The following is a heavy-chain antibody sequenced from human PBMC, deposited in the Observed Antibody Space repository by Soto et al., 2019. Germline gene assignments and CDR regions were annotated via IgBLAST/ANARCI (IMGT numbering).Heavy chain of an antibody. D-gene: IGHD2-2*01. CDR1: GFTFSTYW. J-gene: IGHJ4*02. CDR2: IKEDGSEE. V-gene: IGHV3-7*01. Sequence: EVQLVQSGGDLVQPGGSLRLSCVASGFTFSTYWMTWVRQAPGMGLEWVAGIKEDGSEEVYVDSVKGRYSISRDNAKSSLYLQQNSLRAEDPAVYYCATAISSPFSNFEYWGQGSLVTVSS. CDR3: ATAISSPFSNFEY.